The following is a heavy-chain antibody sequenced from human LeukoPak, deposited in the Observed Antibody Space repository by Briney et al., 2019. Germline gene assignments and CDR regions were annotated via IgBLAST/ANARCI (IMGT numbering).Heavy chain of an antibody. Sequence: GGSLRLSCAASGFTFSSYEMNWVRQAPGKGLEWVSYISSSGSTIYYADSVKGRFTISRDNAKNSLYLQMNSLRAEDTAVYYCARVHAMAYYYGMDVWGRGTTVTVSS. CDR2: ISSSGSTI. V-gene: IGHV3-48*03. D-gene: IGHD5-24*01. CDR3: ARVHAMAYYYGMDV. J-gene: IGHJ6*02. CDR1: GFTFSSYE.